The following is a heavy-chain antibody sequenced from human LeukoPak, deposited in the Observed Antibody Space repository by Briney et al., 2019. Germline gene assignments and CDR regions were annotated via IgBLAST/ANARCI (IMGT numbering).Heavy chain of an antibody. CDR1: GGSFSGYY. D-gene: IGHD6-13*01. Sequence: SETLSLTCAVYGGSFSGYYWSWIRQPPGKGLEWIGEINHSGSTYYNPSLKSRVTISVDTSKNQFSLNLGSATAADTAVYYCARRKTYSSSWYPFDSWGQGTLVTVSS. V-gene: IGHV4-34*01. J-gene: IGHJ4*02. CDR3: ARRKTYSSSWYPFDS. CDR2: INHSGST.